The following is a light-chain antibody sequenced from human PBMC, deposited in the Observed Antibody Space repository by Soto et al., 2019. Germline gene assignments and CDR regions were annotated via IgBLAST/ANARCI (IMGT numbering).Light chain of an antibody. V-gene: IGKV3-11*01. J-gene: IGKJ4*01. CDR2: DAF. Sequence: EIVMTQSPATLSLSPGERATLSCRASQSIRNYLAWYQQKPGQAPRLLIYDAFNRATGIPARFSGSGSGTDLTLTISSLEPEDFAVYYCQQYNDWPPLTFGGGTKVDI. CDR3: QQYNDWPPLT. CDR1: QSIRNY.